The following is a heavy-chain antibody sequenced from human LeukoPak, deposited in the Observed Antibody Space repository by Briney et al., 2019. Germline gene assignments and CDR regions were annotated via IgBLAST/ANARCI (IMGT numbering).Heavy chain of an antibody. Sequence: GGSLRLSCAASGFTFSTYTMHWVRQAPGKGLEWVAVTSYDGSNKYYADSVKGRFTISRDNSKNTLYLQMNSLRAEDTAVYYCAKLAWSLKYYFDYWGQGTLVTVSS. CDR2: TSYDGSNK. J-gene: IGHJ4*02. D-gene: IGHD3-3*02. CDR1: GFTFSTYT. CDR3: AKLAWSLKYYFDY. V-gene: IGHV3-30*04.